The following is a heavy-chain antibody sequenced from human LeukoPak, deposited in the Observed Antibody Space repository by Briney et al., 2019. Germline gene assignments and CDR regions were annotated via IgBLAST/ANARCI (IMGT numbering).Heavy chain of an antibody. Sequence: GESLQISCKGAGYSFTSYWIGWVRQMPAKGREWMGIIYPGDSDTRYSPSFQGQVNISAEKSNSTAYLQGSSLKASDTSMYYCAGKIDYGDAFVIWGQETIVTVSS. CDR2: IYPGDSDT. D-gene: IGHD4-17*01. CDR1: GYSFTSYW. J-gene: IGHJ3*02. CDR3: AGKIDYGDAFVI. V-gene: IGHV5-51*01.